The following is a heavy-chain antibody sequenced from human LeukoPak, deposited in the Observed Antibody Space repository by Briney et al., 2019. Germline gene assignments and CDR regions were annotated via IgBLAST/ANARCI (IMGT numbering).Heavy chain of an antibody. J-gene: IGHJ6*02. V-gene: IGHV3-21*01. CDR1: GFTFSSYS. CDR3: ARETSYYYGMDV. CDR2: ISSSSSYI. Sequence: GGSLRLSCAASGFTFSSYSMNWVRQAPGKGLEWVSSISSSSSYIYYADSVKGRFTISRDNAKNSLYLQMNSLRAEDTAVYCCARETSYYYGMDVWGQGTTVTVSS.